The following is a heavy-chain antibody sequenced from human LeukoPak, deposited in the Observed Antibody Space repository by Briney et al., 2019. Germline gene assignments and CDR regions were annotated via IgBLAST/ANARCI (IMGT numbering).Heavy chain of an antibody. D-gene: IGHD6-13*01. CDR2: FDPEDGET. V-gene: IGHV1-24*01. CDR3: ATALGKSGIAAAGIYGMDV. J-gene: IGHJ6*02. Sequence: GASVKVSCKVSGYTLTELSMHWVRQAPGKGLEWMGGFDPEDGETIYAQKFQGRVTMTEDTSTDTAYMELSSLRSEDTAVYYCATALGKSGIAAAGIYGMDVWGQGTTVTVSS. CDR1: GYTLTELS.